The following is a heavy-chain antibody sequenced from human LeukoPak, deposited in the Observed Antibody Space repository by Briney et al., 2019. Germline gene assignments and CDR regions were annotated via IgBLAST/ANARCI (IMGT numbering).Heavy chain of an antibody. V-gene: IGHV4-59*01. Sequence: PSETPSLTCTVSGGSISSYYWSWIRQPPGKGLEWIGYIYYSGSTNYNPSLKSRVTISVDTSKNQFSLKLSSVTAADTAVYYCARDNWNYGSSMDVWGQGTTVTASS. CDR2: IYYSGST. D-gene: IGHD1-7*01. CDR3: ARDNWNYGSSMDV. J-gene: IGHJ6*02. CDR1: GGSISSYY.